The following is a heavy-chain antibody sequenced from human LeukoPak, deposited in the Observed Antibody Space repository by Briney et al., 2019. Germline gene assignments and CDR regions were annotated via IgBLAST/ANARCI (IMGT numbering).Heavy chain of an antibody. J-gene: IGHJ6*03. Sequence: GGSLRLSCAASGFTFSSYSVNWVRQAPGKGLEWVSYISSSSSTIYYADSVKGRFTIYRDNAKNTLNLQMKSLRAEDTAVYYCARGSSSWYISYYYMDVWGKGTTVTVSS. CDR2: ISSSSSTI. CDR1: GFTFSSYS. CDR3: ARGSSSWYISYYYMDV. D-gene: IGHD6-13*01. V-gene: IGHV3-48*01.